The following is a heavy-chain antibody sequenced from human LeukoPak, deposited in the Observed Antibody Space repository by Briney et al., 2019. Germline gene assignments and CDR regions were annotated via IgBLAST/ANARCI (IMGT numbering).Heavy chain of an antibody. J-gene: IGHJ4*02. CDR2: IRSDGSDA. Sequence: GGSLRLSCAASGFIFSSYNMNWVRQAPGKGLVWVSRIRSDGSDARYAESVKGRFTISRDNAKNTLYLQMNSLRDEDTAVYYCARDWFHAIDYWGQGTLVTVSS. CDR3: ARDWFHAIDY. CDR1: GFIFSSYN. D-gene: IGHD2/OR15-2a*01. V-gene: IGHV3-74*01.